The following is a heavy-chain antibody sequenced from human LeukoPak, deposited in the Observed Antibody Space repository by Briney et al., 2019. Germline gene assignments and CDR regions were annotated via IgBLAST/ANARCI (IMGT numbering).Heavy chain of an antibody. J-gene: IGHJ6*03. Sequence: PGGSLRLSCAASGFTFSVSAMHWVRQASGKGLERVGRLTSKANSYATAYAASVKGSFTISRDDSNNTAYRQMNSLKTDGTAVYYCTVPYYDFWSGYFAPLGYYYMDVWGKGTTVTVSS. CDR1: GFTFSVSA. V-gene: IGHV3-73*01. CDR2: LTSKANSYAT. CDR3: TVPYYDFWSGYFAPLGYYYMDV. D-gene: IGHD3-3*01.